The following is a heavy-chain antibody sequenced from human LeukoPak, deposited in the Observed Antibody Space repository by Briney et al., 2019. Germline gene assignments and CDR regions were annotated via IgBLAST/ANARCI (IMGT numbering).Heavy chain of an antibody. V-gene: IGHV3-74*01. CDR1: GFTFSRYW. J-gene: IGHJ4*02. CDR2: INSVGSRT. Sequence: GSLRLSCEASGFTFSRYWMHWVRQAPGKGLVWVSRINSVGSRTTYADSVRGRFTISRDNAKNSLYLQMNSLRAEDTAVYYCARGHLRGYSYGLQYWGQGTLVTVSS. D-gene: IGHD5-18*01. CDR3: ARGHLRGYSYGLQY.